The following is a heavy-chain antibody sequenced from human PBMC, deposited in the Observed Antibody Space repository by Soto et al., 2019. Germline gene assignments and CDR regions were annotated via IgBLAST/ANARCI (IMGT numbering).Heavy chain of an antibody. CDR2: INGEGTIT. CDR3: TRGGAVAAVDI. D-gene: IGHD6-19*01. J-gene: IGHJ3*02. CDR1: GFSFNNYY. V-gene: IGHV3-74*01. Sequence: PGGSLRLACGASGFSFNNYYMHWVRQAPGTGLVWVSRINGEGTITSYADSVKGRFTISRDNAKNTLYLQMNSLRAEDAAVYYCTRGGAVAAVDIWGQGTMVTV.